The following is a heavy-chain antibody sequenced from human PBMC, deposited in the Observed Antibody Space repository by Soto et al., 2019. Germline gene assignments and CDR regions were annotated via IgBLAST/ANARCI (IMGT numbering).Heavy chain of an antibody. J-gene: IGHJ4*02. Sequence: GGSLRLSCAAFGFTFTSYAMSWFRQAPGKGLEWVSVISGSGGVAFYADSVKGRFTISRDNSKNTVYLQMNSLRAEDTALYYCAKFWMATTKRGPPYSFDYWGQGTLVTVSS. CDR3: AKFWMATTKRGPPYSFDY. V-gene: IGHV3-23*01. D-gene: IGHD1-1*01. CDR2: ISGSGGVA. CDR1: GFTFTSYA.